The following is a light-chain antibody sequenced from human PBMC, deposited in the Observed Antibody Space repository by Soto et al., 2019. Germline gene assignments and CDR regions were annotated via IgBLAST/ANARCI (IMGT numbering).Light chain of an antibody. CDR3: GAWESSLNPYV. V-gene: IGLV1-51*01. CDR2: DNN. Sequence: QSVLTQPPSVSAAPGQKVIISCSGSSFNIGNNYVSWYQQLPGTTPKLLIYDNNKRPSGIPDRFSGSKSGTSATLAITGLQTGDEADYFCGAWESSLNPYVFGTGTKVTVL. CDR1: SFNIGNNY. J-gene: IGLJ1*01.